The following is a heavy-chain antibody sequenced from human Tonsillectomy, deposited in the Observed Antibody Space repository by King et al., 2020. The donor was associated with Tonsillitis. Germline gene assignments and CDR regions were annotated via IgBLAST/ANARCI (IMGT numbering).Heavy chain of an antibody. J-gene: IGHJ6*03. D-gene: IGHD6-6*01. CDR3: ARDEYSSSSIYYYMDV. CDR2: ISSSSSYI. V-gene: IGHV3-21*01. CDR1: GFTFSSYS. Sequence: VQLVESGGGLVKPGGSLRLSCAASGFTFSSYSMNWVRQAPGKGLEWVSSISSSSSYIYYADSVKGGFTISRDNAKNSLYLQMNSLRAEDTAVYYCARDEYSSSSIYYYMDVWGKGTTVTVSS.